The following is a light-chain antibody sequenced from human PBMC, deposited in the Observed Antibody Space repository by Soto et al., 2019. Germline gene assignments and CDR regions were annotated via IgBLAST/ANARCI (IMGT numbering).Light chain of an antibody. Sequence: DIVMTQSPDSLAVSLGERANINCKSNLSVFSNSKNRNHLSWYQQKPGQPXKXXIYWATTRESGVPDRFSGSGSGTDFTLTISGLQAEDLEIYYCHQYFRSPLTFGGGTKVDIK. CDR1: LSVFSNSKNRNH. V-gene: IGKV4-1*01. J-gene: IGKJ4*01. CDR3: HQYFRSPLT. CDR2: WAT.